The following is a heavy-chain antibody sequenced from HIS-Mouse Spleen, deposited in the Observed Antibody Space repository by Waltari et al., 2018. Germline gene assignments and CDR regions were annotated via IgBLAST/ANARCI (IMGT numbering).Heavy chain of an antibody. D-gene: IGHD6-13*01. Sequence: QLQLQESGPGLVKPSETLSLTCTVSGGSIRSSSYSWCWIRQPPGKGLEWIGSIYYSGSTYYNPSLKSRVTISVDTSKNQFSLKLSSVTAADTAVYYCAREIPYSSSWYDWYFDLWGRGTLVTVSS. J-gene: IGHJ2*01. CDR3: AREIPYSSSWYDWYFDL. CDR1: GGSIRSSSYS. V-gene: IGHV4-39*07. CDR2: IYYSGST.